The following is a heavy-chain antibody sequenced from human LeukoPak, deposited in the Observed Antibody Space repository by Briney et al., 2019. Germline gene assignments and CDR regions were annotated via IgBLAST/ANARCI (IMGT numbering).Heavy chain of an antibody. D-gene: IGHD5-18*01. Sequence: GGSLRLSCAASGFSFISYEMNWVRRAPGKGLEWVSCISTSGNTIYYADSVKGRFTVSGDNARNSLFLQLNSLRAEDTAVYYCARDGPGYSFDSWGQGTLVTVSS. CDR2: ISTSGNTI. CDR3: ARDGPGYSFDS. J-gene: IGHJ4*02. V-gene: IGHV3-48*03. CDR1: GFSFISYE.